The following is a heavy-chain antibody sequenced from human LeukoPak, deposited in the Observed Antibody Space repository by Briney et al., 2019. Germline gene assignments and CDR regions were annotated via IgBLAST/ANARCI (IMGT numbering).Heavy chain of an antibody. Sequence: SETLSLTCTVSGGSISSYYWSWIRQPAGKGLEWIGRIYISGSGSTNYNPSLKSRVTMSVDTSKNQFSLKLSSVTAADTAVYYCARDRYGSAALWFDPWGQGTLVTVSS. J-gene: IGHJ5*02. CDR3: ARDRYGSAALWFDP. D-gene: IGHD6-13*01. V-gene: IGHV4-4*07. CDR1: GGSISSYY. CDR2: IYISGSGST.